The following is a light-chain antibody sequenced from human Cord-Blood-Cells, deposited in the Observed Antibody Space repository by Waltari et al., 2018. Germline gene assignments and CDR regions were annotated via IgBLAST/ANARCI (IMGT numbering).Light chain of an antibody. CDR3: SSYTSSSTLV. Sequence: QSALTQPASVSGSPGQSITISCPGTSSDVGGYNYVSWYQQHPGKAPKLMIYEVSNRPSGVSNRFSGSKSGNTASLTISGLQAEDEADYYFSSYTSSSTLVFGTGTKVTVL. CDR1: SSDVGGYNY. J-gene: IGLJ1*01. V-gene: IGLV2-14*01. CDR2: EVS.